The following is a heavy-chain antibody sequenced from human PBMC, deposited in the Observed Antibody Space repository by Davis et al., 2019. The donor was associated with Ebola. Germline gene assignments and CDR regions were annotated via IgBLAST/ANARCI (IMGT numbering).Heavy chain of an antibody. Sequence: ASVKVSCKASGYTFTNYYMHWVRQAPGQGLEWMGMINPNDGRTIYAQKFQGRVTVTRDTSISTAYMELSRLTSDDTAVYYCARLWFGEVGFDYWGQGTLVTVSS. CDR3: ARLWFGEVGFDY. D-gene: IGHD3-10*01. CDR2: INPNDGRT. CDR1: GYTFTNYY. V-gene: IGHV1-46*01. J-gene: IGHJ4*02.